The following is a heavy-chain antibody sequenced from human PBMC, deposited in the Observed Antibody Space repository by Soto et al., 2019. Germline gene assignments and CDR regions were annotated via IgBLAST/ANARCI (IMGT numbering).Heavy chain of an antibody. CDR2: ISPYTGNT. Sequence: QVQLVQSGDEVKKPGASVKVSCKASGYIFVNYGIAWARQAPGQGLGWMGWISPYTGNTHSASKVQGRLTMTTDTPTSTAYMDLGSLTSDDTSVYFCVMVDNYVTPTPQDVWGQGTTVTVSS. V-gene: IGHV1-18*01. J-gene: IGHJ6*02. CDR1: GYIFVNYG. CDR3: VMVDNYVTPTPQDV. D-gene: IGHD3-16*01.